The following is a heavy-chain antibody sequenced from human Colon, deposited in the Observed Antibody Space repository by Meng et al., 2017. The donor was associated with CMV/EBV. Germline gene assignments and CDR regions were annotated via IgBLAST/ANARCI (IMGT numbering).Heavy chain of an antibody. CDR1: GGTFSSYA. CDR2: SIPIFGTA. Sequence: SVKVSCKASGGTFSSYAISWVRQAPGQGLEWMGGSIPIFGTANYAQKFQGRVTITTDESTSTAYMELSSLRSEDTAVYYCALSGGGSTSCCGRWSHYYGMDVWGQGTTVTVSS. J-gene: IGHJ6*02. CDR3: ALSGGGSTSCCGRWSHYYGMDV. V-gene: IGHV1-69*05. D-gene: IGHD2-2*01.